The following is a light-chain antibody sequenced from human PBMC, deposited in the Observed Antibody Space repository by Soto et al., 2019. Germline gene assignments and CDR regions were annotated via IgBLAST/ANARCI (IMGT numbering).Light chain of an antibody. V-gene: IGLV2-8*01. CDR1: SSDVGAYNY. CDR2: EVT. J-gene: IGLJ2*01. CDR3: SSYAKNTSVG. Sequence: QSALTQPPSASGSPGQSVSISCTGPSSDVGAYNYVSWYQQRPGKAPKLMIYEVTKRPSGVPDRFSGSKSGNTVSLTGSGLQAEDEADYYCSSYAKNTSVGFGGGTKLTVL.